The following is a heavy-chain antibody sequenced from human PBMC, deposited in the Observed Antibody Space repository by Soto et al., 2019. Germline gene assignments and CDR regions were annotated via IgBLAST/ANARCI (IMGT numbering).Heavy chain of an antibody. V-gene: IGHV3-23*01. CDR3: AKDSPVGVPLMRDLHD. D-gene: IGHD2-8*01. J-gene: IGHJ1*01. CDR1: GFTFSSYG. Sequence: PGGSLRLSCAASGFTFSSYGMSWVRQAPGKGLEWVSVISGGGGGTYYADSVKGRFTLSRDNSKNTVYLQMNSLRAEDTAVYYCAKDSPVGVPLMRDLHDWGQGTLVTVSS. CDR2: ISGGGGGT.